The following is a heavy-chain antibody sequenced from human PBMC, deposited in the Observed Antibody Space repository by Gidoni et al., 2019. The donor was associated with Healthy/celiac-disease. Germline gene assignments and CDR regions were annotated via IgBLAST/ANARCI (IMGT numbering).Heavy chain of an antibody. J-gene: IGHJ4*02. V-gene: IGHV4-59*01. Sequence: QVQLQESGPGLVKPSETLSLTCAVAGGAISSYYWSWIRQPPGKGLEWIGNIYYSGSTTYNPSLKSRVTISLDTSKKQFSLKLSSVTAADTAVYYCARIYGSGSYAHFDYWGQGTLVTVSS. D-gene: IGHD3-10*01. CDR3: ARIYGSGSYAHFDY. CDR2: IYYSGST. CDR1: GGAISSYY.